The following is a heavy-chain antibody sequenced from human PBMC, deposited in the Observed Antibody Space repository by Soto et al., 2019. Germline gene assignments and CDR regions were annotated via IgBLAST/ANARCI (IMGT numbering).Heavy chain of an antibody. CDR2: INHSGST. CDR3: ARVVRRALRAFDI. Sequence: ASETLSLTCAVYGGSFSGYYWSWIRQPPGKGLEWIGEINHSGSTNYNPSLKSRVTISVDTSKNQFSLKLSSVTAADTAVYYCARVVRRALRAFDIWGQGTMVTVSS. CDR1: GGSFSGYY. V-gene: IGHV4-34*01. J-gene: IGHJ3*02.